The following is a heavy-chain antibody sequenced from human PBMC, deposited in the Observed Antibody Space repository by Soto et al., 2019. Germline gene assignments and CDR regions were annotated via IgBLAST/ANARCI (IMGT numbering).Heavy chain of an antibody. CDR2: VYYSGST. CDR1: GGSVSSSSYY. CDR3: GSLGGLATIWYYFDY. V-gene: IGHV4-39*01. J-gene: IGHJ4*02. D-gene: IGHD3-16*01. Sequence: PSETLSLTCTVSGGSVSSSSYYWGWVRQPPGKGLEWIGSVYYSGSTYYNPSLESRVTISVDKSKNQFSLKLMSLSAADTAVYYWGSLGGLATIWYYFDYWAQGALATVPS.